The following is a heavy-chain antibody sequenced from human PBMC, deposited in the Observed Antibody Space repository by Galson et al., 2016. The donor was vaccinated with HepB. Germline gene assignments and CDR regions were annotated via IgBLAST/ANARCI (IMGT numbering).Heavy chain of an antibody. CDR3: ARPPEGDRRYFDL. D-gene: IGHD3-16*01. Sequence: SLRLSCAASGFIFSGSAMHWVRQAPGKGLEWVSFISITSGYKYYADSLKGRVTISRDNAKNSLYLQMNSLRAEDTAVYYCARPPEGDRRYFDLWGRGTLVTVSS. J-gene: IGHJ2*01. CDR2: ISITSGYK. CDR1: GFIFSGSA. V-gene: IGHV3-21*01.